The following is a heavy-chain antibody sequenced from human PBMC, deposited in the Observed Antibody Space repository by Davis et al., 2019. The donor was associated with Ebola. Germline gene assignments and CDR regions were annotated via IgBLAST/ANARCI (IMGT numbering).Heavy chain of an antibody. CDR1: GFTFSTFS. V-gene: IGHV3-21*01. Sequence: GESLKISCAASGFTFSTFSMNWVRQAPGKGLEWVSSISSSSSYIYYADSVKGRFTISRDNAKNSLYLQMNSLRAEDTAVYYCARTHGSKRYYYYMDVWGKGTTVTVSS. CDR2: ISSSSSYI. D-gene: IGHD4-11*01. J-gene: IGHJ6*03. CDR3: ARTHGSKRYYYYMDV.